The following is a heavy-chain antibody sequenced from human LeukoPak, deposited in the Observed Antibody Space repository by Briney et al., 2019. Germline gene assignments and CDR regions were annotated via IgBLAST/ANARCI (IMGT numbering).Heavy chain of an antibody. CDR3: ARVGRGDHTSGIYSFRP. J-gene: IGHJ5*02. CDR1: GVSTISYY. D-gene: IGHD3-10*01. CDR2: ISYSGST. Sequence: PSETLSLTCTVSGVSTISYYWSWIRQAPGRGLEWIGYISYSGSTKFNPSLESRVTISLDTSKNQFSLKVTSVTAADTAVYYCARVGRGDHTSGIYSFRPWGQEYLVTVSS. V-gene: IGHV4-59*01.